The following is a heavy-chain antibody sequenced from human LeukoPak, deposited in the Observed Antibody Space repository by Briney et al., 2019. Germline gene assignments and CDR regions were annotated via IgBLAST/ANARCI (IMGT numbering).Heavy chain of an antibody. V-gene: IGHV1-69*05. CDR1: GGTFSSYA. CDR3: ARHCEWVTMIVVVITNNWFDP. J-gene: IGHJ5*02. CDR2: IIPIFGTA. Sequence: GSSVKVSCKASGGTFSSYAISWVRQAPGQGLEWMGGIIPIFGTANYAQKFQGRVTITTDESTSTAYMELSSLRSEDTAVYYCARHCEWVTMIVVVITNNWFDPWGQGTLVTVSS. D-gene: IGHD3-22*01.